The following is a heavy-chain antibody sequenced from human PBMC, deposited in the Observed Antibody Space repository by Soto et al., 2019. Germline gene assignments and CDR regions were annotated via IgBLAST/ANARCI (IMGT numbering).Heavy chain of an antibody. CDR1: GFTFSSYA. D-gene: IGHD4-17*01. CDR3: ARSPIYGDYVYGMDV. CDR2: ISYDGSNK. Sequence: GGSLRLSXAASGFTFSSYAMHWVRQAPGKGLEWVAVISYDGSNKYYADSVKGRFTISRDNSKNTLYLQMNSLRAEDTAVYYCARSPIYGDYVYGMDVWGQGTTVTVSS. V-gene: IGHV3-30-3*01. J-gene: IGHJ6*02.